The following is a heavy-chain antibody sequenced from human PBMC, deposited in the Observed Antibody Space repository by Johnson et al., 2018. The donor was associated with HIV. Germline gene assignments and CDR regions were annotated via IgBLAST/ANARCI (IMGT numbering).Heavy chain of an antibody. J-gene: IGHJ3*01. V-gene: IGHV3-7*01. Sequence: VQLVESGGGLVQPGGSLRLSCAASGFTFSSYWMSWVRQAPGKGLEWVANIKQDGSEKYYVDSVKGRFTISRHKAKNSLYLQMNSLRAEDTAVYYCARAQFLPDDAFVLGGKGIKVTVSS. CDR1: GFTFSSYW. D-gene: IGHD2-2*01. CDR2: IKQDGSEK. CDR3: ARAQFLPDDAFVL.